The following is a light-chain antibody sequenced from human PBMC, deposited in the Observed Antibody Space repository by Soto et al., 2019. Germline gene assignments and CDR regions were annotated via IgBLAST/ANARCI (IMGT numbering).Light chain of an antibody. CDR3: AAWDDSLNAL. Sequence: QSVLTQPPSLSATPGQRVNISCSGSFSNIGDNAVNWYQQLPGAAPKLLIYLNDQRPSGVPDRFSGSKSGTSAFLAISGLQSEDEAAYYWAAWDDSLNALFGTGTQVTVL. J-gene: IGLJ1*01. V-gene: IGLV1-44*01. CDR1: FSNIGDNA. CDR2: LND.